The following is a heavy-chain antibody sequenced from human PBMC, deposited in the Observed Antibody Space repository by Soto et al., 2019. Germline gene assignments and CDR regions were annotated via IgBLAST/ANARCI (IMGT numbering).Heavy chain of an antibody. CDR3: ARDLRQSRRAAAFWFDP. J-gene: IGHJ5*02. D-gene: IGHD6-13*01. Sequence: GGSLRLSCAASGFTFSSYAMHWVRQAPGKGLEWVAVISYDGSNKYYADSVKGRFTISRDNSKNTLYLQMNSLRAEDTAVYYCARDLRQSRRAAAFWFDPWGQGTLVTVSS. V-gene: IGHV3-30-3*01. CDR2: ISYDGSNK. CDR1: GFTFSSYA.